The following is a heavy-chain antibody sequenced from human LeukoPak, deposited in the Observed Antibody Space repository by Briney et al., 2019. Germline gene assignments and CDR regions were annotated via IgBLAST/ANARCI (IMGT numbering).Heavy chain of an antibody. D-gene: IGHD6-19*01. CDR3: AKDPIKGPIFIAVAGTDY. Sequence: PGRSLRLSCAASGFTFSSYGMHWVRQAPGKGLEWVAVISYDGSNKYYADSVKGRFTISRDKSKNTLYLQMNSLRAEDTAVYYCAKDPIKGPIFIAVAGTDYWGQGTLVTVSS. V-gene: IGHV3-30*18. CDR2: ISYDGSNK. CDR1: GFTFSSYG. J-gene: IGHJ4*02.